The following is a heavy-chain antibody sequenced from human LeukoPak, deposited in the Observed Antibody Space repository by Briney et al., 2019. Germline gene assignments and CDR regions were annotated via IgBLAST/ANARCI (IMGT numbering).Heavy chain of an antibody. Sequence: GASVKVSCKASGYSFTSYGISWLRQAPGQGLEWTGWISAYNGNTNYAQKLQGRVTMTTDTSTSTAYMELRGLRCDETAVDFRGSNAASGCDAFEYWGPRTKVTVSS. V-gene: IGHV1-18*01. CDR1: GYSFTSYG. CDR3: GSNAASGCDAFEY. J-gene: IGHJ3*01. CDR2: ISAYNGNT. D-gene: IGHD1-26*01.